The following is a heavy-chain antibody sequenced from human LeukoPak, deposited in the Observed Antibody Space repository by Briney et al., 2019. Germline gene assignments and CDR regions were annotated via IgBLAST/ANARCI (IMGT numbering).Heavy chain of an antibody. CDR3: ARASEYCSDNSCYSPFYFDY. D-gene: IGHD2-15*01. V-gene: IGHV4-38-2*02. Sequence: SETLSLTCSVSSYSFSRGHYWGWIRQPPGKGLEWIGSIYHSGSTYYNPSLKSRVTISIDTSKNQFSLKLRSVTAADTAVFYCARASEYCSDNSCYSPFYFDYWGQGTLVTVSS. CDR2: IYHSGST. J-gene: IGHJ4*02. CDR1: SYSFSRGHY.